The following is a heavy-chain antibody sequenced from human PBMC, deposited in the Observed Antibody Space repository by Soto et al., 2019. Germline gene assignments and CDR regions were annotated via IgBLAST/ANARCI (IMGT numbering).Heavy chain of an antibody. CDR2: IYYSGST. Sequence: SETLSLTCTVSGGSISSYYWSWIRQPPGKGLEWIGYIYYSGSTNYNPSLKSRVTISVDTSKNQFSLKLSSVTAADTAVYYCARLYYGSGSYDYWGQGTLVTVSS. CDR3: ARLYYGSGSYDY. V-gene: IGHV4-59*01. D-gene: IGHD3-10*01. CDR1: GGSISSYY. J-gene: IGHJ4*02.